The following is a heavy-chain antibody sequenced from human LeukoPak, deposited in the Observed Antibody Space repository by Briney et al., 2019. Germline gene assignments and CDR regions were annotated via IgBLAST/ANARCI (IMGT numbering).Heavy chain of an antibody. CDR2: ISSSGTTI. CDR1: GFTFSNYE. J-gene: IGHJ4*02. V-gene: IGHV3-48*03. Sequence: GGALRLSCAASGFTFSNYEMNWVRQAPGKGLEWVSYISSSGTTIYYAERRFTISRDNAKNSLYLLMNSLRAEDTAIYYCARGYCSGGSCYGGDYWGQGTLVTVSS. D-gene: IGHD2-15*01. CDR3: ARGYCSGGSCYGGDY.